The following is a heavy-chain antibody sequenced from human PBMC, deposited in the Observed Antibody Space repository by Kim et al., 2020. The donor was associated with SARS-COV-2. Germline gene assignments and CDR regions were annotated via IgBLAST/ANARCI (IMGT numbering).Heavy chain of an antibody. D-gene: IGHD3-3*01. J-gene: IGHJ4*02. Sequence: YADSVKGRFTISRDNSKNTLYLQMSSLRAEDTAVYYCAKGGRGRFFYLFDYWGQGTLVTVSS. V-gene: IGHV3-23*01. CDR3: AKGGRGRFFYLFDY.